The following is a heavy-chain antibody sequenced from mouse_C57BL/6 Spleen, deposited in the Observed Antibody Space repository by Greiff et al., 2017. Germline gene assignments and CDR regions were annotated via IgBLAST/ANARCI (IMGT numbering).Heavy chain of an antibody. D-gene: IGHD2-3*01. CDR2: IWSGGST. J-gene: IGHJ1*03. Sequence: VKLEESGPGLVQPSQSLSITCTVSGFSLTSYGVHWVRQSPGKGLEWLGVIWSGGSTDYNAAFISRLSISKDNSKSQVFFKMNSLLADDTAIYYCARRRGDGYYRYFDVWGTGTTVTVSS. CDR3: ARRRGDGYYRYFDV. V-gene: IGHV2-2*01. CDR1: GFSLTSYG.